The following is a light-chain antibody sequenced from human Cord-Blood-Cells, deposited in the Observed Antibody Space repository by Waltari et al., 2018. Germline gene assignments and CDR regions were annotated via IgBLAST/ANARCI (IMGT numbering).Light chain of an antibody. V-gene: IGLV2-11*01. J-gene: IGLJ3*02. CDR2: DVS. CDR3: CSYAGSYNWV. Sequence: QSALTQPRSVSGSPGQSVTISCTGTSSDVGGYNYVSWYQQHPGKAPKLMIYDVSKRPSGVPDRFSGSKSGKTASLTISGLQAEDEADDYCCSYAGSYNWVFGGGTKLTVL. CDR1: SSDVGGYNY.